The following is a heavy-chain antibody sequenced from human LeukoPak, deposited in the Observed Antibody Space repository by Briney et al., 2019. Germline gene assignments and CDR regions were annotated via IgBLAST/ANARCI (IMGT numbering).Heavy chain of an antibody. V-gene: IGHV3-48*04. CDR3: AGGRIVIAAAGPGTFDY. D-gene: IGHD6-13*01. CDR1: GFTFSSYS. J-gene: IGHJ4*02. CDR2: ISSSSSTI. Sequence: GGSLRLSCAASGFTFSSYSMNWVRQAPGKGLKWVSYISSSSSTIYYADSVKGRFTISRDNAKNSLYLQMNSLRAEDTAVYYCAGGRIVIAAAGPGTFDYWGQGTLVTVSS.